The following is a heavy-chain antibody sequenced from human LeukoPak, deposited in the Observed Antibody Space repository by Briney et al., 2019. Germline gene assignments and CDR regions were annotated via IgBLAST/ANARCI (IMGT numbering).Heavy chain of an antibody. D-gene: IGHD4-17*01. V-gene: IGHV3-9*01. CDR1: GFTFDDYA. J-gene: IGHJ4*02. CDR3: TREQRTVTSFDY. CDR2: ISWNSGSI. Sequence: GGSLRLSCAASGFTFDDYAMHWVRQAPGKGLEWVSGISWNSGSIGYADSVKGRFTISRDNAKNTLYLQMNSLRAEDTAVYYCTREQRTVTSFDYWGQGTLVTVSS.